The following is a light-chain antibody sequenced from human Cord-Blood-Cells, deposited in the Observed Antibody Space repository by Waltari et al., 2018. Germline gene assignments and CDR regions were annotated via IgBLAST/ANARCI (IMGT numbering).Light chain of an antibody. CDR1: NIGSKS. CDR2: YDS. J-gene: IGLJ2*01. Sequence: SYVLTQPPSVSVAPGKTARITCGGNNIGSKSVHWYQQKPGHAPVLVIYYDSDRPSGIPERFSGSNSGNTATLTISRVEAGDEADYYCQVWDSSSDHHVVFGGGTKLTVL. CDR3: QVWDSSSDHHVV. V-gene: IGLV3-21*04.